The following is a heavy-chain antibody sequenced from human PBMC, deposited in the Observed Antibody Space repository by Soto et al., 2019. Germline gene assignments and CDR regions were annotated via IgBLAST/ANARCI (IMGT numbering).Heavy chain of an antibody. CDR3: ARGGAVQISWFWDGGD. D-gene: IGHD3-10*01. CDR2: INPTTGGT. J-gene: IGHJ4*02. Sequence: QVQLVQSGAEVKKPGASVMVSCKASGYTFTGSYIYWVRQAPGQGLEWMGVINPTTGGTSYAQKCQGRFTMTRYTSTSKVYMEWSRVRSQDTAVYFCARGGAVQISWFWDGGDWGQGTLVTVSS. V-gene: IGHV1-46*01. CDR1: GYTFTGSY.